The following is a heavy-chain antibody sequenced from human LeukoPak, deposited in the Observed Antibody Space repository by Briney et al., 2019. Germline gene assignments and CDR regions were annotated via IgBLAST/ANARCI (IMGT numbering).Heavy chain of an antibody. Sequence: SETLSLTCTVSGGSISSSSYYWGWIRQPPGKGLEWIGSIYYSGSTYYNPSLKSRVTISVDTSKNQFSLKLSSVTAADTAVYYCARVVGSADYWGQGTLVTVSS. CDR2: IYYSGST. V-gene: IGHV4-39*01. D-gene: IGHD2-15*01. CDR1: GGSISSSSYY. CDR3: ARVVGSADY. J-gene: IGHJ4*02.